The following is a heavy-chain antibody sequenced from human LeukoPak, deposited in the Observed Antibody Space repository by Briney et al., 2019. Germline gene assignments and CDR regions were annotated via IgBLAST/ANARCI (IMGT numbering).Heavy chain of an antibody. D-gene: IGHD3/OR15-3a*01. J-gene: IGHJ4*02. CDR2: IIPIFGTA. CDR1: GGTFSSYA. Sequence: SVKVSCKASGGTFSSYAISWVRQAPGQGLEWMGGIIPIFGTANYAQKFQGRVMITADESTSTVYMELSSLRSEDTAVYYCARGTGREAAKLFDYWGQGTLVTVSS. V-gene: IGHV1-69*13. CDR3: ARGTGREAAKLFDY.